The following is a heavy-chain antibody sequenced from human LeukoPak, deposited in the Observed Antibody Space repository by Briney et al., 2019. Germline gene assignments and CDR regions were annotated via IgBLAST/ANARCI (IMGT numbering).Heavy chain of an antibody. D-gene: IGHD3-10*01. CDR3: ARERFGESYFDY. Sequence: SETLSLTCTVSGGSISSGGYYWRWIRQHPGKGLEWIGYIYYSGSTYYNPSLKSRVTISVDTSKNQFSLKLSSVTAADTAVYYCARERFGESYFDYWGQGTLVTVSS. J-gene: IGHJ4*02. CDR1: GGSISSGGYY. CDR2: IYYSGST. V-gene: IGHV4-31*03.